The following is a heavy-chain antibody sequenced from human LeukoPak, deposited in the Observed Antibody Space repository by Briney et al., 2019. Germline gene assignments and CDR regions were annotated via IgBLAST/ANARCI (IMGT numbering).Heavy chain of an antibody. CDR3: ARTIWYSSPRSDWFDP. J-gene: IGHJ5*02. D-gene: IGHD6-13*01. CDR1: GGSISSSSYY. Sequence: SETLFLTCTVSGGSISSSSYYWGWIRQPPGKGLEWIGSIYYSGSTYYNPSLKSRVTISVDTSKNQFSLKLSSVTAADTAVYYCARTIWYSSPRSDWFDPWGQGTLVTVSS. CDR2: IYYSGST. V-gene: IGHV4-39*01.